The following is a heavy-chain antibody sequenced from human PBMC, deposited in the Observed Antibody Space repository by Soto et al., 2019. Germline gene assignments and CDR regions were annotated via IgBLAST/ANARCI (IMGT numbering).Heavy chain of an antibody. Sequence: EVQLVESGGGLVKPGGSLRLSCAASGFTFSSFSLTWVHQAPGKGLEWVSSISNIGTYIYYADSVKGRFTISRDNAKNSLYLQMNSLRAEDTAVYYCARVTFYYGSGRDYYYMDVWGKGTTVTVSS. D-gene: IGHD3-10*01. V-gene: IGHV3-21*01. CDR1: GFTFSSFS. CDR2: ISNIGTYI. J-gene: IGHJ6*03. CDR3: ARVTFYYGSGRDYYYMDV.